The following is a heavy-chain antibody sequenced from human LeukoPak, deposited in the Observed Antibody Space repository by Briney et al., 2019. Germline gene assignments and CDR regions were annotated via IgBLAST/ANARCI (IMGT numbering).Heavy chain of an antibody. D-gene: IGHD3-3*01. CDR2: ISHDGSNK. V-gene: IGHV3-30-3*01. CDR3: ARFGPSSYDFWSGCSGYYYYYGMDV. CDR1: GFTFSSYA. J-gene: IGHJ6*02. Sequence: GGSLRLSCAASGFTFSSYAMHWVRQAPGKGLEWVAVISHDGSNKYYADSVKGRFTISRDNAKNPLYLQMNSLRAEDTAVYYCARFGPSSYDFWSGCSGYYYYYGMDVWGQGTTVTVSS.